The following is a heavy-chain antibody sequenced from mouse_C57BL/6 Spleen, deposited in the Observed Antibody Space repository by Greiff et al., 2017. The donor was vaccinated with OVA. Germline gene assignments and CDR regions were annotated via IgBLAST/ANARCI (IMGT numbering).Heavy chain of an antibody. V-gene: IGHV5-17*01. CDR3: ARRLGYYAMDY. Sequence: EVKLQESGGGLVKPGGSLKLSCAASGFTFSDYGMHWVRQAPEKGLEWVAYISSGSSTIYYADTVKGRFTSSRDNAKNTLFLQMTSLRSEDTAMYYCARRLGYYAMDYWGQGTSVTVSS. CDR2: ISSGSSTI. D-gene: IGHD2-12*01. J-gene: IGHJ4*01. CDR1: GFTFSDYG.